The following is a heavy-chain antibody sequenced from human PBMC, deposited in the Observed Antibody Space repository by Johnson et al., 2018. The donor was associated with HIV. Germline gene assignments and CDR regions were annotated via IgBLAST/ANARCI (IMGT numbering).Heavy chain of an antibody. J-gene: IGHJ3*02. CDR1: GFTFDDYG. D-gene: IGHD6-13*01. Sequence: VQLVESGGGVVRPGRSLRLSCAASGFTFDDYGMSWVRQAPGKGLEWISAISGSGGSTYYADSVKGRFTISRDNSKNTLYLPRNSLRAEDTAVYYCAKSYSSSWYTDAFDIWGQGTMVTVSS. CDR2: ISGSGGST. CDR3: AKSYSSSWYTDAFDI. V-gene: IGHV3-23*04.